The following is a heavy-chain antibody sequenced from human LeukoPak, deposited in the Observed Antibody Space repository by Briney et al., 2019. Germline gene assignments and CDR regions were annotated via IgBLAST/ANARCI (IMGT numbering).Heavy chain of an antibody. J-gene: IGHJ4*02. V-gene: IGHV3-7*01. CDR1: GFTFSSYR. D-gene: IGHD2-15*01. CDR2: IKQDGGEK. Sequence: GGSLRLSCAASGFTFSSYRMSWVRQAPGKGLEWVANIKQDGGEKYYVDSVKGRFTISRDNAKNSLYLQMNSLRDEDTAVYYCASIVVVIGTRSFDYWGQGSLVSVSS. CDR3: ASIVVVIGTRSFDY.